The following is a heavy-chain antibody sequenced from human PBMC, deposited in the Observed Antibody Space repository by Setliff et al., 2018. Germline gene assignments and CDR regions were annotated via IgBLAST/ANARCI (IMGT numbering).Heavy chain of an antibody. J-gene: IGHJ5*02. Sequence: ASVKVSCKASGYTFTGYYIHWVRQAPGEGLEWMGCINVNSGDTNYAQKFQGRVIVTRDTSSSTAYMELRSMRPDDTAVYFCARGRIHDSSDYIGNWFDPWGQGTLVTVSS. V-gene: IGHV1-2*02. CDR2: INVNSGDT. CDR3: ARGRIHDSSDYIGNWFDP. CDR1: GYTFTGYY. D-gene: IGHD3-22*01.